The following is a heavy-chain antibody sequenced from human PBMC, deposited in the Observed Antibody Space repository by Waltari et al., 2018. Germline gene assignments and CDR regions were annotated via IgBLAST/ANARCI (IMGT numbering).Heavy chain of an antibody. J-gene: IGHJ4*02. D-gene: IGHD3-22*01. V-gene: IGHV4-38-2*01. CDR1: GYSISSGYY. CDR2: IYYSGST. Sequence: QVQLQESGPGLVKPSETLSLTCAVSGYSISSGYYWGWIRQPPGKGLEWIGSIYYSGSTYYNPSLKSRVTISVDTSKNQFSLKLSSVTAADTAVYYCASRRDSSGYYFPYWGQGTLVTVSS. CDR3: ASRRDSSGYYFPY.